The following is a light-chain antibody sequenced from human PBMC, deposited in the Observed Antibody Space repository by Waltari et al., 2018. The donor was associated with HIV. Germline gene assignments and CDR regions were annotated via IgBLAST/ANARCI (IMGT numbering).Light chain of an antibody. CDR1: QTINSNY. Sequence: EPVLTQSPGTLSLSSGESATISCRASQTINSNYLAWYQHKPGLPPRLLIYDSSTRAAGIPYRFSGGGSGTDFTLTISRLEPEDFAMYFCQLYEASPPMYTFGQGTRLEV. CDR3: QLYEASPPMYT. CDR2: DSS. V-gene: IGKV3-20*01. J-gene: IGKJ2*01.